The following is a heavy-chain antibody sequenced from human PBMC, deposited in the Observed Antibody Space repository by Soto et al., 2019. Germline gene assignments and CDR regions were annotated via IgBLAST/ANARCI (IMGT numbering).Heavy chain of an antibody. Sequence: QVQLVESGGGVVQPGRSLRLSCAASGFTFSNFPIDWVRQVSGKGLEWVAVISYDGSNEYYVDSVKGRFTISRDNYKNTLYLQMNSLRPEDSGRDFCASGGLGSGWYLVDSWGQGTLVTVSS. CDR1: GFTFSNFP. V-gene: IGHV3-30-3*01. D-gene: IGHD6-19*01. CDR3: ASGGLGSGWYLVDS. CDR2: ISYDGSNE. J-gene: IGHJ4*02.